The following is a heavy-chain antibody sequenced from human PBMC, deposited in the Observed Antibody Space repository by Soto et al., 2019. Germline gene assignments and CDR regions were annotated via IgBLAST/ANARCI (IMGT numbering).Heavy chain of an antibody. CDR1: GYTFTSYQ. CDR2: INPGGGST. J-gene: IGHJ4*02. D-gene: IGHD6-6*01. V-gene: IGHV1-46*01. Sequence: QVQLVQSGAEVKKPGASVKVSCKASGYTFTSYQMHWVRQAPGQGLEWMGIINPGGGSTTYTQQFQGRVTMTRDTSTSTFYMDLSSLRSEDTAVYYCARAYSGSSSPDYWGQGTLVTVSS. CDR3: ARAYSGSSSPDY.